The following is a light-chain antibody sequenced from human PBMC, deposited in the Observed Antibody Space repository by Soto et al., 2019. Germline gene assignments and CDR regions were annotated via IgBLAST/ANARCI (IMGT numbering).Light chain of an antibody. CDR2: GNS. CDR1: SSNIGAGYD. J-gene: IGLJ2*01. CDR3: QSYDSSLSGGVV. Sequence: QSVLTQPPSVSGAPGQRVTISCTGSSSNIGAGYDVHWYQQLPGTAPKLLIYGNSNRPSGVPDRFSGSKSGTSAFLAITGLQAEDEADYYCQSYDSSLSGGVVFGGGTQLTVL. V-gene: IGLV1-40*01.